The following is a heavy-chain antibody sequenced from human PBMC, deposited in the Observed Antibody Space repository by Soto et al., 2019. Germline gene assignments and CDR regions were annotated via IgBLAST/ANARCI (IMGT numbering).Heavy chain of an antibody. CDR2: INPNSGGT. D-gene: IGHD2-15*01. J-gene: IGHJ6*02. Sequence: SVKVSCKASGYTFTGYYMHWVRQAPGQGLEWMGWINPNSGGTNYAQKFQGRVTMTRDTSISTAYMELSRLRSDDTAVYYCAREVCSGGSCYPRVYYYYGMDVWGQGTTVTVSS. V-gene: IGHV1-2*02. CDR1: GYTFTGYY. CDR3: AREVCSGGSCYPRVYYYYGMDV.